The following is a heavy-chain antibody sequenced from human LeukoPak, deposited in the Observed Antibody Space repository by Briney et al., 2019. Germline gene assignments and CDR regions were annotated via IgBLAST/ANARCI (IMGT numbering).Heavy chain of an antibody. V-gene: IGHV4-34*01. CDR1: GGSFSGYY. Sequence: SSETLSLTCAVYGGSFSGYYWSWIRQPPGKGLEWIGEVNHSGSTNYNPSLKSRVTISVDTSKNQFSLKLSSVTAADTAVYYCASQNSSSSSWGYWGQGTLVTVSS. J-gene: IGHJ4*02. CDR3: ASQNSSSSSWGY. D-gene: IGHD6-6*01. CDR2: VNHSGST.